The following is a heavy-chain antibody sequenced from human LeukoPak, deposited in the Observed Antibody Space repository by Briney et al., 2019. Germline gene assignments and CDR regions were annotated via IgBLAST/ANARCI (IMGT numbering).Heavy chain of an antibody. CDR2: IIPIFDIA. CDR3: ARGIPRDYGDYTPDFDY. V-gene: IGHV1-69*04. CDR1: GGTFSSYV. J-gene: IGHJ4*02. Sequence: ASVKVSCKASGGTFSSYVINWMRQAPGQGLEWMGRIIPIFDIANYAQKFQGRVTITADKSTSTAYMELSSLRSEDTAVYYCARGIPRDYGDYTPDFDYWGQGTLVTVSS. D-gene: IGHD4-17*01.